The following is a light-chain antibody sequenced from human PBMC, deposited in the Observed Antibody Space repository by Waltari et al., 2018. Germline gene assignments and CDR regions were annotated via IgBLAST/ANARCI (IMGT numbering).Light chain of an antibody. Sequence: SVLTQPPSASGAPGQRVTISCSGSSSNIGSRYVYWYQQVPGKAPQLLIYTDDHRAPGFPARVSASKSGTSASLAISGLRSEDEADYYCASWDDSPSGHVVFGGGTKLTVL. J-gene: IGLJ2*01. V-gene: IGLV1-47*02. CDR3: ASWDDSPSGHVV. CDR2: TDD. CDR1: SSNIGSRY.